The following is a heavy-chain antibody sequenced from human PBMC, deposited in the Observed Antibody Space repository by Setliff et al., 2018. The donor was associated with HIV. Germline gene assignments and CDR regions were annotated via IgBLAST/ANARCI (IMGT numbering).Heavy chain of an antibody. CDR2: IFHSGST. CDR3: ARIPQLLDYAMDV. D-gene: IGHD2-2*01. V-gene: IGHV4-30-2*01. Sequence: PSETLSLTCTVSGYSISSGGYSWSWIRQPPGKGLEWIGYIFHSGSTYYNPSLKSRVTISVDRPKNQFSLNVTSVTAADTAVYYCARIPQLLDYAMDVRGQGTTVTVSS. CDR1: GYSISSGGYS. J-gene: IGHJ6*02.